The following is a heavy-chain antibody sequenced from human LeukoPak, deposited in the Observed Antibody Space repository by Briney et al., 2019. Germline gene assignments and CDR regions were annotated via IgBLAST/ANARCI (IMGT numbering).Heavy chain of an antibody. J-gene: IGHJ4*02. CDR2: IYYSGST. Sequence: SETLSLTCTVSGVSISSYYWSWIRQPPGKGLEWIGYIYYSGSTNYNPSLKSRVTISVDTSKNQFSLKLSSVTAADTAVYYCARGPSSYYYGSGSYWAADYFDYWGQGTLVTVSS. CDR3: ARGPSSYYYGSGSYWAADYFDY. CDR1: GVSISSYY. V-gene: IGHV4-59*01. D-gene: IGHD3-10*01.